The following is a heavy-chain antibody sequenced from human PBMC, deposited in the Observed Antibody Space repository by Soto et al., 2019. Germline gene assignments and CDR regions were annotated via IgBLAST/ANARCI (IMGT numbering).Heavy chain of an antibody. CDR1: GDTISTGGYS. V-gene: IGHV4-30-2*01. CDR3: ASSHAGAHITAAVH. CDR2: IYHSGSP. D-gene: IGHD6-13*01. J-gene: IGHJ4*02. Sequence: SETLSLTCGVSGDTISTGGYSWAWIRQPSGKVLEWIGYIYHSGSPYYNPSLKSRVTISVDSSKNQFSLKLSSVTAADTAVYYCASSHAGAHITAAVHWGQGTLVTVSS.